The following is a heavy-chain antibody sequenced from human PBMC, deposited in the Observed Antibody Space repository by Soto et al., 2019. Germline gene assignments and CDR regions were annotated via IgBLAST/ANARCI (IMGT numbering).Heavy chain of an antibody. D-gene: IGHD3-10*01. V-gene: IGHV1-2*02. CDR3: ARDRHFRPLNIRPRGWFDP. J-gene: IGHJ5*02. CDR2: INPNSGGT. CDR1: GYTFTGYY. Sequence: ASVKVSCKASGYTFTGYYMHWVRQAPGQGLEWMGWINPNSGGTNYAQKFQGRVTMTRDTSISTAYMELSRLRSDDTAVYYCARDRHFRPLNIRPRGWFDPWGPGTLVTSPQ.